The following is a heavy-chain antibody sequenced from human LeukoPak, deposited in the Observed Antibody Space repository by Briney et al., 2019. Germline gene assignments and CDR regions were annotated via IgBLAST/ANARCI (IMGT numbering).Heavy chain of an antibody. Sequence: GGSLRLSCAASGFTFSSYWMSWVRQAPGKGLEWVANINKDGGEKYYVDSVKGRFTISRDNAKNSLYLQMNSLRAEDTAVYYCAKGSYDFWSADDWFDPWGQGTLVTVSS. CDR1: GFTFSSYW. CDR2: INKDGGEK. CDR3: AKGSYDFWSADDWFDP. J-gene: IGHJ5*02. D-gene: IGHD3-3*01. V-gene: IGHV3-7*03.